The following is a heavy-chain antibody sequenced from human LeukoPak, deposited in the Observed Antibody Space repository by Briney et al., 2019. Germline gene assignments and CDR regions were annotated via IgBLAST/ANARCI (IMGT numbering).Heavy chain of an antibody. V-gene: IGHV3-74*01. J-gene: IGHJ6*02. CDR2: ITNDGSST. D-gene: IGHD2-21*02. Sequence: GGSLRLSCAASGLAFSSHWMHWVRQAPGKGPVWVSRITNDGSSTTYADSVKGRFTISRDNAKNMLYLQVNSLRAEDTAVYYCARTPISCGGDCYSRYYYYYGMDVWGQGTTVTVSS. CDR1: GLAFSSHW. CDR3: ARTPISCGGDCYSRYYYYYGMDV.